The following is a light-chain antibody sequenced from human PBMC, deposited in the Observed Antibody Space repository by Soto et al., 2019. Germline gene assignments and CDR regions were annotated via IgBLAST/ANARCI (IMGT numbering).Light chain of an antibody. CDR1: QSISNS. CDR3: QQRTDWSWT. J-gene: IGKJ1*01. Sequence: EIVLTQSPVTLSLSPGERATLSCRASQSISNSLAWYQEKPGQAPRLLIYDSSNRATGIPPRFSGSGSGTDFTLTISSLEPEDFAVYYCQQRTDWSWTFGQGTKVEIK. V-gene: IGKV3-11*01. CDR2: DSS.